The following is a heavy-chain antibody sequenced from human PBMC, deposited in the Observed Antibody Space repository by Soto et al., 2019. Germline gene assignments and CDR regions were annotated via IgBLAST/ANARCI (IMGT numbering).Heavy chain of an antibody. V-gene: IGHV4-4*02. Sequence: SETLSLTCAVSGGSISSTNWWSWVRQPPGKGLEWIGEIYHSGSTNYNPSLKSRVTISLDTSKNQFSLKLSSVTAADTAVYYCARVLWSGESPIDYWGQGALVTVSS. CDR2: IYHSGST. CDR3: ARVLWSGESPIDY. CDR1: GGSISSTNW. J-gene: IGHJ4*02. D-gene: IGHD3-10*01.